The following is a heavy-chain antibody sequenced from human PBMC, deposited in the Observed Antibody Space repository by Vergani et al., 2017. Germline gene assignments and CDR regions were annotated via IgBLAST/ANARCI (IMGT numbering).Heavy chain of an antibody. Sequence: QVQLQESGPGLVKPSQTLSLTCSVSGASINSRYYWSWVRQPAGKGLQWVGRVYFTGSTNYNPSLRSRVSLSIDTSRNQFSLKLHSVTAADTAGYFCARGSGLGGSCYKPLFDYWGQGILVTVSS. V-gene: IGHV4-4*07. CDR1: GASINSRYY. CDR3: ARGSGLGGSCYKPLFDY. CDR2: VYFTGST. J-gene: IGHJ4*02. D-gene: IGHD2-15*01.